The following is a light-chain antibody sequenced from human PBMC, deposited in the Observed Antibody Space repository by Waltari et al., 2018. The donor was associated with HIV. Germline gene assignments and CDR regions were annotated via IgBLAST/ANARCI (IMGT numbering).Light chain of an antibody. CDR2: KDK. CDR3: QSADSTGLYWV. V-gene: IGLV3-25*03. Sequence: SYELTQPPSVSVSPGQTASITCSGTELANPYVYLYRQQAGQAPLVIMSKDKERPPGITDRFSGSNTGTTATLTSSPVQSEDEAQYYGQSADSTGLYWVFGGGTKLTVL. CDR1: ELANPY. J-gene: IGLJ3*02.